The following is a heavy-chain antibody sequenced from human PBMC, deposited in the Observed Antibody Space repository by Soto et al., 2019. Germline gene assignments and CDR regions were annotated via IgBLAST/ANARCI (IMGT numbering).Heavy chain of an antibody. CDR3: ARAPRKGYYDSSGYYRYYYYYGMDV. J-gene: IGHJ6*02. CDR2: INHSGST. V-gene: IGHV4-34*01. CDR1: GGSFSGYY. Sequence: PSETLSLTCAVYGGSFSGYYWSWIRQPPGKGLEWIGEINHSGSTNYNPSLKSRVTISVDTSKNQFSLKLSSVTAADTAVYYCARAPRKGYYDSSGYYRYYYYYGMDVWGQGTTVTVS. D-gene: IGHD3-22*01.